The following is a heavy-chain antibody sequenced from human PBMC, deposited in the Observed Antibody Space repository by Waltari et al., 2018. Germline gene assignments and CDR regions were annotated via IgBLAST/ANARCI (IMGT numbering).Heavy chain of an antibody. V-gene: IGHV1-2*06. CDR1: GYTFTGYY. D-gene: IGHD6-6*01. CDR2: IKPNSGGT. J-gene: IGHJ6*02. Sequence: QVQLVQSGAEVKKPGASVKVSCKASGYTFTGYYMHWVRQAPGQGLEWMGRIKPNSGGTNYAQKFQGRVTMTRDTSISTAYMELSSLRSDDTAVYYCARGFEYSSSSDHYYGMDVWGQGTTVTVSS. CDR3: ARGFEYSSSSDHYYGMDV.